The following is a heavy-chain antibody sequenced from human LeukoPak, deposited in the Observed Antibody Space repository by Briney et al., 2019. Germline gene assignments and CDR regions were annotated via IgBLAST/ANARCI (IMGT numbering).Heavy chain of an antibody. CDR1: GFSVNSNY. CDR3: ARYLSGWYYFDY. D-gene: IGHD6-19*01. Sequence: GGSLRLSCAASGFSVNSNYMSWVRQAPGKGLEWVGVIYTGGDTDHADSVKGRFTISRDNSKNTLYLQMNSLRDEDTAVYYCARYLSGWYYFDYWGQGTLVTVSS. V-gene: IGHV3-66*01. J-gene: IGHJ4*02. CDR2: IYTGGDT.